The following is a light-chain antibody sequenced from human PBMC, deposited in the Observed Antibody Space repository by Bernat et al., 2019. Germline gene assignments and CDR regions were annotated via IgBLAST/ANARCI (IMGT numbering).Light chain of an antibody. J-gene: IGLJ3*02. V-gene: IGLV2-14*03. CDR2: DVS. CDR3: SSVSTTSTPVV. Sequence: QSALTQPASVSGSPGQSITLSCTGTSSDVGAYNYVSWYQQHPGKAPKLMIFDVSNRPSGVSDRFSGSKSGNTVSLTISGLRAEDEADYYCSSVSTTSTPVVFGGGTKLTVL. CDR1: SSDVGAYNY.